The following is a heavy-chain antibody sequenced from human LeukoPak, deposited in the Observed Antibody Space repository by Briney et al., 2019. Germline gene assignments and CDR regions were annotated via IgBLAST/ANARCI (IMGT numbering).Heavy chain of an antibody. CDR3: ARAAVVTGGLDL. CDR1: GFTFSRYA. D-gene: IGHD2-21*02. J-gene: IGHJ2*01. V-gene: IGHV3-30-3*01. Sequence: GGSLRLSCAASGFTFSRYAMHWVRQAPGRGLEWVAVISRDGITKDFADSVKGRFTISRDNSKNTLYLQMNSLRTEDTAVYFCARAAVVTGGLDLWGRGTLVTVSS. CDR2: ISRDGITK.